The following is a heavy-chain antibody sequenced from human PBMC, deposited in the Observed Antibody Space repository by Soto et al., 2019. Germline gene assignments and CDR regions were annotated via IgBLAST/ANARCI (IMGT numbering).Heavy chain of an antibody. J-gene: IGHJ5*02. D-gene: IGHD4-4*01. Sequence: SETLSLTCAVYGGSFSDFYWNWIRQSPGKGLEWIGEINHSGDTNYNPSLKSRVTISVDTSKNQFSLQLNSVTATDTAVYYCAQRTLTNWFDPWGQVTPVTVS. CDR3: AQRTLTNWFDP. V-gene: IGHV4-34*01. CDR2: INHSGDT. CDR1: GGSFSDFY.